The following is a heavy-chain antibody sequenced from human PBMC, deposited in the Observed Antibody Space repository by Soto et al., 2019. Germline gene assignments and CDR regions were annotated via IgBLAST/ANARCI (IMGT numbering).Heavy chain of an antibody. J-gene: IGHJ5*02. Sequence: PSVKVSCKASGYTFTSYGISWVRQAPGQGLEWMGWINVYNGNTKYAQKVQGRVTMTTDTSTSTAYMELRSLRSDDTAVYYCARGVGSGSYYNQYNWFDPWGQGTLVTVSS. CDR3: ARGVGSGSYYNQYNWFDP. V-gene: IGHV1-18*01. D-gene: IGHD3-10*01. CDR2: INVYNGNT. CDR1: GYTFTSYG.